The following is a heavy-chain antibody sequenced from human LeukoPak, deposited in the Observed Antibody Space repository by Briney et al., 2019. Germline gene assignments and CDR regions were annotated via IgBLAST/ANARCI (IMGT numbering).Heavy chain of an antibody. CDR2: ISGSGGKT. CDR3: AKNAATGQAFYDY. J-gene: IGHJ4*02. CDR1: GFTFSSIA. V-gene: IGHV3-23*01. Sequence: GGSLRLSCAASGFTFSSIAMSWFRQAPGKGLEWVSAISGSGGKTYYTDSVKGRFTISRDNSKNTLYLQMNSLRADDTAVYYCAKNAATGQAFYDYWGQGTLVTVSS. D-gene: IGHD3-9*01.